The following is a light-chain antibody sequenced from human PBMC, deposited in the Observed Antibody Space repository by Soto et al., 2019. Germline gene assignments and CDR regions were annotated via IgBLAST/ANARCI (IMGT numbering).Light chain of an antibody. J-gene: IGKJ2*01. Sequence: DIQMTQSPSSLSASVGDTVTITCRASQSVSIYLNWYQQKPGKAPKLLIYAASTLESGVPSGFSGSGAGTDFTLTISSLQPEDFAIYYCQQSFHTPYTFGQGTKLEIK. CDR2: AAS. CDR1: QSVSIY. CDR3: QQSFHTPYT. V-gene: IGKV1-39*01.